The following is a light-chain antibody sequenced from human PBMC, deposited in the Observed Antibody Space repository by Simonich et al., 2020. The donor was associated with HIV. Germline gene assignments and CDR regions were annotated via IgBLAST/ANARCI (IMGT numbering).Light chain of an antibody. J-gene: IGKJ2*01. V-gene: IGKV2D-29*02. Sequence: DIVMTQSPLSLPVTPGEQASISCRSSPSLLHIDGKTYLYWSLQKPGQSPQLLIYEVSNRFSGGPDRFSGSGSGTDFTLKISRVEAEDVGVYYFRKAFGQGTKLEIK. CDR2: EVS. CDR1: PSLLHIDGKTY. CDR3: RKA.